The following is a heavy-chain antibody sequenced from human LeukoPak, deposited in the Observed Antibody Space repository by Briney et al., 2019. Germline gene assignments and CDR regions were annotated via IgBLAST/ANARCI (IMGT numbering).Heavy chain of an antibody. Sequence: SETLSLTCAVYGGSFSGYYWSWIRQPPGKGLEWIGEINHSGSTNYNPSLKSRVTISVDTSKNQFSLKLSSGTAADTAVYYCARKKPRWYFDLWGRGTLVTVSS. CDR3: ARKKPRWYFDL. CDR1: GGSFSGYY. J-gene: IGHJ2*01. D-gene: IGHD1-14*01. V-gene: IGHV4-34*01. CDR2: INHSGST.